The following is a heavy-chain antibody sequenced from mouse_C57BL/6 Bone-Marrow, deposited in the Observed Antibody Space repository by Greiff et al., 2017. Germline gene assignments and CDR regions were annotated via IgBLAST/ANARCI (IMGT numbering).Heavy chain of an antibody. CDR2: ISSGGSYT. CDR3: ARPPLFITTVVGHWYCDV. D-gene: IGHD1-1*01. V-gene: IGHV5-6*02. CDR1: GFTFSSYG. Sequence: EVMLVESGGDLVKPGGSLKLSCAASGFTFSSYGMSWVRQTPDKRLEWVATISSGGSYTYYPDSVKGRFTISRDNAKNTLYLQMSSLKSEDTAMYYCARPPLFITTVVGHWYCDVWGTGTTVTVSS. J-gene: IGHJ1*03.